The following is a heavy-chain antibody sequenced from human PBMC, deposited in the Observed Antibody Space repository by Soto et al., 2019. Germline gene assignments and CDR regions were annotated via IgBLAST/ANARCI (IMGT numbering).Heavy chain of an antibody. J-gene: IGHJ3*02. CDR2: ISAYNGNT. CDR1: GYTFTSYG. D-gene: IGHD3-9*01. V-gene: IGHV1-18*01. Sequence: GASVKVSCKASGYTFTSYGISWVRQAPGQGLEWMGWISAYNGNTNYAQKLQGRVTMTTDTSTSTAYMELRSLRSDDTAVYYCARATSPTGFDAFDIWGQGTMVTVSS. CDR3: ARATSPTGFDAFDI.